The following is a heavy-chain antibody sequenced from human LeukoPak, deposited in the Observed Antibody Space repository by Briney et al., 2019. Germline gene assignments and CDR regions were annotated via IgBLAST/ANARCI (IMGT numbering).Heavy chain of an antibody. V-gene: IGHV3-30-3*01. Sequence: GGSLRLSCAASGFTFSSYAMHWVRQAPGKGLEWVAVISYDGSNKYYADSVKGRFTISRDNSKNTLYLQMNSLRAEDTAVYYCARDVLQTNNSYFDYWGQGTLVTVSS. CDR1: GFTFSSYA. CDR2: ISYDGSNK. J-gene: IGHJ4*02. D-gene: IGHD1-20*01. CDR3: ARDVLQTNNSYFDY.